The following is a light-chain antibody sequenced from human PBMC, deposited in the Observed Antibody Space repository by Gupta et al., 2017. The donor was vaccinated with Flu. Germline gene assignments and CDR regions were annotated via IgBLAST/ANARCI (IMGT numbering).Light chain of an antibody. J-gene: IGLJ2*01. CDR2: EVE. CDR3: SSYTRSSNLV. CDR1: SSDSGDYKN. Sequence: TISCSGSSSDSGDYKNVAWYQQDTGKAPKLMIYEVENRPSGVSHRFSGSRAGNTAALTIAGLQDEDEDDYYCSSYTRSSNLVFGRGTKLTVL. V-gene: IGLV2-14*01.